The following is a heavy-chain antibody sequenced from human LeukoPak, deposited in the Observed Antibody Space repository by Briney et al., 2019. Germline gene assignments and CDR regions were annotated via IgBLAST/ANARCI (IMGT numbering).Heavy chain of an antibody. Sequence: SSETLSLTCTVSGGSISSDSYYWAWIRQPPGKGLEWIASIYYSGSTYYNPSLKSRVTISVDTSRNQFSLKLSSVTAADTAVYYCASLAVAGLSEGYWGQGTLVIVSS. CDR2: IYYSGST. J-gene: IGHJ4*02. CDR1: GGSISSDSYY. V-gene: IGHV4-39*01. D-gene: IGHD6-19*01. CDR3: ASLAVAGLSEGY.